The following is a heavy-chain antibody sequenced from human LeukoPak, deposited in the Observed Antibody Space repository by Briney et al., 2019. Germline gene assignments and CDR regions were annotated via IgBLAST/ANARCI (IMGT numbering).Heavy chain of an antibody. CDR2: ISGSGGST. D-gene: IGHD3-16*01. V-gene: IGHV3-23*01. CDR3: AKDLFLGRVGAFDI. Sequence: GGSLRLSCAASGFTFSSYGMTWVRQAPGKGLEWVSAISGSGGSTYYADSVKGRFTISRDNSKNTLYLQMNSLRAEDTAVYYCAKDLFLGRVGAFDIWGQGTMVTVSS. J-gene: IGHJ3*02. CDR1: GFTFSSYG.